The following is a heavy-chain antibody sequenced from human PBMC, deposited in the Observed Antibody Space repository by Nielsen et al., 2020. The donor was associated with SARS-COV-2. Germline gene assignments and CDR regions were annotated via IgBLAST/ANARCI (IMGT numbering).Heavy chain of an antibody. CDR1: GFTLSSNY. CDR3: ASLTIFGVVPGLDV. V-gene: IGHV3-66*01. CDR2: IYSGGST. J-gene: IGHJ6*02. Sequence: ESLKIPCAASGFTLSSNYISWVPQAPGKGLEWVSVIYSGGSTYYADSVKGRFTISRDNSKNTLYLQMNSLRAEDTAVYYCASLTIFGVVPGLDVWGQGTTVTVSS. D-gene: IGHD3-3*01.